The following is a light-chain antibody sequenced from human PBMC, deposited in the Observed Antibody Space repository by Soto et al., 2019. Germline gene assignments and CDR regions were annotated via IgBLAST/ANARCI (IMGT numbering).Light chain of an antibody. Sequence: DIVMTQSPATLSVSPGERATLSCRASQSVNNNLAWYQQKPGQAPSLLIYGASTRATGIPARFSGSGFGTEFTLTISSLQAEDFGGYSWLQYNNWHAFGQGTKLEIK. CDR2: GAS. CDR1: QSVNNN. V-gene: IGKV3-15*01. CDR3: LQYNNWHA. J-gene: IGKJ2*01.